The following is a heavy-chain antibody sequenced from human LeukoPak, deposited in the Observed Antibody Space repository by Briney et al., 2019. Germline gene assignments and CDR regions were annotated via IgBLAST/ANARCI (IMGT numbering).Heavy chain of an antibody. J-gene: IGHJ5*02. V-gene: IGHV4-38-2*02. CDR2: IYHSGST. D-gene: IGHD6-13*01. CDR1: GYSISSGYY. Sequence: SETLSLTCTVSGYSISSGYYWGWIRQPPGQGLEWIGSIYHSGSTYYNPSLKSRVTISVDTSKNQFSLKLSSVTAADTAVYYCARDRGAAVGSPNWFDPWGQGTLVTVSS. CDR3: ARDRGAAVGSPNWFDP.